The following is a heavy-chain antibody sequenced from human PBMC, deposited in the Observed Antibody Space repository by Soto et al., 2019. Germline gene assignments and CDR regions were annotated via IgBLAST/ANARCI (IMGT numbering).Heavy chain of an antibody. Sequence: EVQLLESGGGLVQPGGSLRLSCAASGFTFSSYAMSWVRQAPGKGLEWVSAISGSGGSTYYADSVKGRFTISRDNSKNTLYLQRNSLRAEDTAVYYCAKVSFGYCSSTSCHSDYWGQGTLVTVSA. CDR1: GFTFSSYA. D-gene: IGHD2-2*01. V-gene: IGHV3-23*01. CDR2: ISGSGGST. CDR3: AKVSFGYCSSTSCHSDY. J-gene: IGHJ4*02.